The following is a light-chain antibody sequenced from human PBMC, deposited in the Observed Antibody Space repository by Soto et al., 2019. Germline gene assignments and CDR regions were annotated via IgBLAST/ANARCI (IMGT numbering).Light chain of an antibody. J-gene: IGKJ3*01. Sequence: PGERATLSCRTSQSVSNNYLAWYQQKPGQAPRLLIYGASSRATGIPDRFSGSGSGTDLTLTISSLEPEASAVYDCQQRNIWPPVTFGPGTKVDIK. CDR2: GAS. CDR3: QQRNIWPPVT. CDR1: QSVSNNY. V-gene: IGKV3D-20*02.